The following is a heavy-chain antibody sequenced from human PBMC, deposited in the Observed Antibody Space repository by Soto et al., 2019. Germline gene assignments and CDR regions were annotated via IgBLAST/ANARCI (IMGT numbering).Heavy chain of an antibody. CDR1: GFPFSSAW. Sequence: GSLRLSCAASGFPFSSAWMIWVRQAPGKGLEWVGRIKSKTDGGTTDYAAPVKGRFTISRDDSKNTLYLQMNSLKTEDTAVYYCTASITIFGVAKCAFDIWGQGTMVTVSS. CDR3: TASITIFGVAKCAFDI. J-gene: IGHJ3*02. CDR2: IKSKTDGGTT. D-gene: IGHD3-3*01. V-gene: IGHV3-15*01.